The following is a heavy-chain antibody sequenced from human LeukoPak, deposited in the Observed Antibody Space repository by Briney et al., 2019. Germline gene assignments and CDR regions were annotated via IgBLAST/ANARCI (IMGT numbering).Heavy chain of an antibody. J-gene: IGHJ6*02. V-gene: IGHV1-69*04. Sequence: SVKVSCKASGGTFSSYAISWVRQAPGQGLEWMGRIIPILGIANYAQKFQGRVTITADKSTSTAYMELSSLRSEDTAVYYCAKGGSLGATRFDYYYGMDVWGQGTTVTVSS. CDR2: IIPILGIA. D-gene: IGHD1-26*01. CDR3: AKGGSLGATRFDYYYGMDV. CDR1: GGTFSSYA.